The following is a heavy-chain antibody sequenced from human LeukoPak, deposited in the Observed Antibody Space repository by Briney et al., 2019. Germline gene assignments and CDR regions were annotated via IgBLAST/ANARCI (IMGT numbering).Heavy chain of an antibody. J-gene: IGHJ1*01. D-gene: IGHD2-21*02. V-gene: IGHV1-2*02. CDR1: GYTFTDYY. CDR2: INPNSGGT. CDR3: ASPPHTVADCGGDCYDRHFQH. Sequence: ASVKVSCKASGYTFTDYYMHWVRQAPGQGLEWMGWINPNSGGTNYAQKFQGRVTMTRDTSISTAYMELSRLRSDDTAVYYCASPPHTVADCGGDCYDRHFQHWGQGTLVTVSS.